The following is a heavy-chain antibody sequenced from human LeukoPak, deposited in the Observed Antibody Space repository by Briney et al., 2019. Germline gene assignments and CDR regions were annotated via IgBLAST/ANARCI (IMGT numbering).Heavy chain of an antibody. Sequence: GGSLRLSCTVSGFIFSHYWMSWVRQAPEKGLEWVANINQDGSEKYHVDSVKGRFTISRDNAKNSLYLQMNSLRAEGTAVYYCAIGNWFDYWGQGTLVAVSS. V-gene: IGHV3-7*01. J-gene: IGHJ4*02. CDR2: INQDGSEK. CDR1: GFIFSHYW. CDR3: AIGNWFDY. D-gene: IGHD1-20*01.